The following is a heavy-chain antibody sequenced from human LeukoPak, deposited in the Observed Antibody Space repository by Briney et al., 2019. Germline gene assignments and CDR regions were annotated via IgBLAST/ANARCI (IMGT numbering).Heavy chain of an antibody. CDR1: GGSISSGGYS. CDR2: IYHSGST. V-gene: IGHV4-30-2*01. J-gene: IGHJ3*02. D-gene: IGHD3-22*01. Sequence: SQTLSLTCAVSGGSISSGGYSWSWIRQPPGKGLEWIGYIYHSGSTYYNPSLKSRVTISVDRSKNQFSLKLSSVTAADTAVYYCARCASYYYDSSGCDAFDIWGQGTMVTVSS. CDR3: ARCASYYYDSSGCDAFDI.